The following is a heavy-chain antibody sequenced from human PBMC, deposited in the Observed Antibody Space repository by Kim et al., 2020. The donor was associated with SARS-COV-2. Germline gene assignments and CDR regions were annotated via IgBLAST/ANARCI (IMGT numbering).Heavy chain of an antibody. D-gene: IGHD2-2*01. J-gene: IGHJ3*02. V-gene: IGHV4-38-2*02. Sequence: SETLSLTCTVSGYSISSGYYWGWIRQPPGKGLEWIGSIYHSGSTYYNPSLKSRVTISVDTSKNQFSLKMSSVTAADTAVYYCARVPVVPAAMRWIRGAFDIWGQGTMVTVSS. CDR2: IYHSGST. CDR1: GYSISSGYY. CDR3: ARVPVVPAAMRWIRGAFDI.